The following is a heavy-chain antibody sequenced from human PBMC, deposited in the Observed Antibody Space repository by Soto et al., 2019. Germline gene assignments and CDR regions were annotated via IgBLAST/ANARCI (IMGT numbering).Heavy chain of an antibody. CDR3: AGGGAGSGPFTWELPDH. J-gene: IGHJ4*01. CDR1: GNTFTYRY. Sequence: SVKVSCKALGNTFTYRYLHWVRQAPGQALEWIGWITPFSGDVHYAQKFQERVTITRDRSINTAYMQMSSLRSEDTAMYFCAGGGAGSGPFTWELPDHWG. D-gene: IGHD1-26*01. CDR2: ITPFSGDV. V-gene: IGHV1-45*02.